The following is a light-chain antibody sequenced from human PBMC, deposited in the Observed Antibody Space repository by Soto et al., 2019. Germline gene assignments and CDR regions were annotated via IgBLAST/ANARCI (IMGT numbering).Light chain of an antibody. J-gene: IGKJ1*01. CDR2: KAS. Sequence: DIQMTQSPSNLSASVGDRVTITCRASQSISSWLAWYQQKPGKAPKLLIYKASSLESGVPSRFSGSVSGTEFTLTISSLQPDDLATYYCQQYNSYRRTFGQGTKVEIK. CDR3: QQYNSYRRT. V-gene: IGKV1-5*03. CDR1: QSISSW.